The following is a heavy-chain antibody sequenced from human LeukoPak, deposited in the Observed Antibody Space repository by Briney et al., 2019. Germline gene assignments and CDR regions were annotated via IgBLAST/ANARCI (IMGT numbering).Heavy chain of an antibody. Sequence: SETLSLTCAVYGGSFSGYYWSWIRQPPGKGLEWIGEINHSGSTNYNPSLKSRVTISVDTSKNQFFLKLSSVTAADTAVYYCASTTEAAGNCGGDCYPYFDYWGQGTLVTVSS. D-gene: IGHD2-21*02. CDR1: GGSFSGYY. V-gene: IGHV4-34*01. J-gene: IGHJ4*02. CDR3: ASTTEAAGNCGGDCYPYFDY. CDR2: INHSGST.